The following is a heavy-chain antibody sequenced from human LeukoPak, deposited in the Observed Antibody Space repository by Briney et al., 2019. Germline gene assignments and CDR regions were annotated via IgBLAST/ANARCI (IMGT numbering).Heavy chain of an antibody. CDR1: GFTFSSYT. J-gene: IGHJ4*02. D-gene: IGHD5-24*01. CDR2: IYYSGST. V-gene: IGHV4-59*05. Sequence: GSLRLSCAASGFTFSSYTMNWVRQAPGKGLEWIGSIYYSGSTYYNPSLKSRVTISVDTSKNQFSLKLSSVTAADTAVYYCARKEMATIDYWGQGTLVTVSS. CDR3: ARKEMATIDY.